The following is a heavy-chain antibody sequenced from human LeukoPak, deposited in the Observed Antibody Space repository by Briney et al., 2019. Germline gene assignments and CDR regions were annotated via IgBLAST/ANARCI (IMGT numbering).Heavy chain of an antibody. D-gene: IGHD3-3*01. CDR2: IYYSGST. J-gene: IGHJ4*02. CDR3: ARGPSAPEWSFGY. V-gene: IGHV4-39*07. Sequence: SETLSLTCTVSGGSISSSSYYWGWMRQPPGKGLEWIGSIYYSGSTYYNPSLKSRVTISVDTSKNQFSLKLSSVTAADTAVYYCARGPSAPEWSFGYWGQGTLVTVSS. CDR1: GGSISSSSYY.